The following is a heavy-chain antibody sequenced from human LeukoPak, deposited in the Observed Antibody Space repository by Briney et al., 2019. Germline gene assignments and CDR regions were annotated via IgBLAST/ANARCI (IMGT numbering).Heavy chain of an antibody. Sequence: GGSLRLSCAASGFTFSSYEMNWVRQAPGKGLEWVSYISSSGSTIYYADSVKGRFTISRDNAENSLFLQMNSLRAEDTAVYYCARGPTNGQAFDYWGQGTLVSVSS. CDR3: ARGPTNGQAFDY. D-gene: IGHD2-8*01. V-gene: IGHV3-48*03. J-gene: IGHJ4*02. CDR1: GFTFSSYE. CDR2: ISSSGSTI.